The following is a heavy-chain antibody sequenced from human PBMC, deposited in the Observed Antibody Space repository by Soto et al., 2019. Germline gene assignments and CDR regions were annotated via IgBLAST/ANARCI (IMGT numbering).Heavy chain of an antibody. CDR3: ARDLNYDSSGYYYEGHYGMDV. CDR1: GGTSSSYA. V-gene: IGHV1-69*13. D-gene: IGHD3-22*01. CDR2: IIPIFGTA. J-gene: IGHJ6*02. Sequence: SVKVSCKASGGTSSSYAISWVRQAPGQGLEWMGGIIPIFGTANYAQKFQGRVTITADESTSTAYMELSSLRSEDTAVYYCARDLNYDSSGYYYEGHYGMDVWGQRTTVPVSS.